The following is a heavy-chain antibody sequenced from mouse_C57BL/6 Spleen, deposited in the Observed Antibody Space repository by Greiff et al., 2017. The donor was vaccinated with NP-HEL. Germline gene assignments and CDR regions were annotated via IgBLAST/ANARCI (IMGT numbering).Heavy chain of an antibody. D-gene: IGHD1-1*01. V-gene: IGHV3-6*01. J-gene: IGHJ1*03. CDR1: GYSITSGYY. CDR2: ISYDGSN. Sequence: EVQLVESGPGLVKPSQSLSLTCSVTGYSITSGYYWNWIRQFPGNKLEWMGYISYDGSNKYNPSLKNRISITRDKSKNQFFMKLNSVTTEDTATYYGARGDNDYGSSPYWYFDVWGTGTTVTVSS. CDR3: ARGDNDYGSSPYWYFDV.